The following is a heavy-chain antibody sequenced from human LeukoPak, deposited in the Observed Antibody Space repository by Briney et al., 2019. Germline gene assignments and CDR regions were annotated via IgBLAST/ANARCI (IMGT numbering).Heavy chain of an antibody. CDR3: ARAAVAGTVHDY. J-gene: IGHJ4*02. V-gene: IGHV3-11*06. Sequence: GGSLRLSCAASGFTFSDYYMSWIRQAPGKGLEWVSYITSSSSYTNYAASVKGRFTISRDNAKNSLYLQLNSLRAEDTAVYYCARAAVAGTVHDYWGQGTLVTVSS. CDR1: GFTFSDYY. CDR2: ITSSSSYT. D-gene: IGHD6-19*01.